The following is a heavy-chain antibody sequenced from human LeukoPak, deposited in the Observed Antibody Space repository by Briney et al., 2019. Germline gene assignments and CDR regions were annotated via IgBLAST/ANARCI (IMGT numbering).Heavy chain of an antibody. J-gene: IGHJ4*02. Sequence: TSETLSLTCAVSGYSISSGYYWGWIRLPPGKGLEWIGSIYHSGGTYYNPSLKSRVTISVDTSKNQFSLRLSSVTAADTAVYYCARERWEGGSFVMGFDYWGQGALVTVSS. D-gene: IGHD1-26*01. CDR3: ARERWEGGSFVMGFDY. CDR1: GYSISSGYY. V-gene: IGHV4-38-2*02. CDR2: IYHSGGT.